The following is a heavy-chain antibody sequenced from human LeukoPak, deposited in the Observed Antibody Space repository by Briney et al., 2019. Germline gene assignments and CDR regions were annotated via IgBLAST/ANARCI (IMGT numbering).Heavy chain of an antibody. CDR2: IIPMSDTA. CDR1: GGIYRITS. CDR3: ATYGGNTAEYFQH. Sequence: SVKVSCKISGGIYRITSITWVRHAPGQGLEWMGGIIPMSDTANYAQNFQGRVTITKDESTSTAYMELSSLIPDDTALYYCATYGGNTAEYFQHWGQGTLVTVSS. J-gene: IGHJ1*01. D-gene: IGHD4-23*01. V-gene: IGHV1-69*05.